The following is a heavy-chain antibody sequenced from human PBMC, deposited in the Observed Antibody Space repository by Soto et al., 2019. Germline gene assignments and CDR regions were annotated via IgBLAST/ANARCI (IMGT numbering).Heavy chain of an antibody. CDR3: ARASMYIWNDH. CDR1: GYTFTTYD. V-gene: IGHV1-8*01. D-gene: IGHD1-20*01. J-gene: IGHJ5*02. Sequence: QVQLVQSGAEVKRPGASVKVSCEASGYTFTTYDINWVRQASGQGLECMGCVNPSSGNTVYAQKFHGRVTMTRDTSISTAYMELSSLKSEDAAIYYCARASMYIWNDHWGQGTMVTGSS. CDR2: VNPSSGNT.